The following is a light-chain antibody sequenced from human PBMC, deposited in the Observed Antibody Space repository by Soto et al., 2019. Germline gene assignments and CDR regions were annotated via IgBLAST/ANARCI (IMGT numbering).Light chain of an antibody. CDR1: SSNIGAGYD. CDR3: QSYDSSLSGVV. CDR2: GNS. V-gene: IGLV1-40*01. J-gene: IGLJ2*01. Sequence: QSVLTQPPSVSWAPGQRVTISCTGSSSNIGAGYDVHWYQQLPVTAPKLLIYGNSNRPSGVPDRFSGSKSGTSASLAITGLQAEDEADYYCQSYDSSLSGVVFGGGTKVTVL.